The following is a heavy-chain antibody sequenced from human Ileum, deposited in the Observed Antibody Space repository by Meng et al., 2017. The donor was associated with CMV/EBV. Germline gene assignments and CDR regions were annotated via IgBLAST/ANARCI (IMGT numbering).Heavy chain of an antibody. V-gene: IGHV3-21*01. CDR2: ISSSSSYI. CDR1: GFTFSSYS. CDR3: ARSKNDFWSGYYYGMDV. J-gene: IGHJ6*02. D-gene: IGHD3-3*01. Sequence: GGSLRLSCAASGFTFSSYSMNWVRQAPGKGLEWVSSISSSSSYIYYADSVKGRFTISRDNAKNSLYLQMNSLRAEDTAVYYCARSKNDFWSGYYYGMDVWGQGTTVTVSS.